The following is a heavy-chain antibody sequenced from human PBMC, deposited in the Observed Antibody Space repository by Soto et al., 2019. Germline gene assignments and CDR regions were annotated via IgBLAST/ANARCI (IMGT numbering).Heavy chain of an antibody. V-gene: IGHV4-59*08. J-gene: IGHJ4*02. D-gene: IGHD4-17*01. CDR2: IYYSGST. CDR3: ARIWTTVANGY. Sequence: RQPPGKGLEWIGYIYYSGSTNYNPSLKSRVTISIDTSKNQFSLKLSSVTAADTAVYYCARIWTTVANGYWGRGTLVTVSS.